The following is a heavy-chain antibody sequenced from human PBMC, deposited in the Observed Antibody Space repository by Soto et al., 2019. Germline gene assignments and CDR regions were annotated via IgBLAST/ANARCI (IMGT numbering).Heavy chain of an antibody. CDR2: ISSSSNTI. J-gene: IGHJ4*02. D-gene: IGHD1-26*01. CDR3: ARGKRLGATFADY. Sequence: EVQLVESGGGLVQPGGSLRLSCAASGFTFSNSNMNWVRQAPGKGLEWVSYISSSSNTIYYGDSVKGRFTISRDDAKNSLYLQMNSLRDEDTAVYYCARGKRLGATFADYWGQGTLVTVSS. CDR1: GFTFSNSN. V-gene: IGHV3-48*02.